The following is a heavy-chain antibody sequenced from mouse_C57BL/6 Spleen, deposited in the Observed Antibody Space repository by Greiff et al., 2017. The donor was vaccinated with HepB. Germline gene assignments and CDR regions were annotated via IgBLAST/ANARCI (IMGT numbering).Heavy chain of an antibody. J-gene: IGHJ1*03. V-gene: IGHV1-22*01. CDR3: ARSADYYGSSYGYFDV. CDR1: GYTFTDYN. D-gene: IGHD1-1*01. CDR2: INPNNGGT. Sequence: VQLQQSGPELVKPGASVKMSCKASGYTFTDYNMHWVKQSHGKSLEWIGYINPNNGGTSYNQKFKGKATLTVNKSSSTAYMELRSLTSEDSAVYYCARSADYYGSSYGYFDVWGTGTTVTVSS.